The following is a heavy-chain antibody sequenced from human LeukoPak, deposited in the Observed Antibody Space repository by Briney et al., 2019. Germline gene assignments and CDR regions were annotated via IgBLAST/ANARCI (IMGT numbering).Heavy chain of an antibody. V-gene: IGHV3-23*01. CDR2: ISGSGGST. J-gene: IGHJ4*02. CDR3: AKWFTDYYDSSGY. CDR1: GGSFSGYY. Sequence: PSETLSLTCAVYGGSFSGYYWSWIRQPPGKGLEWVSAISGSGGSTYYADSVKGRFTISRDNSKNTLYLQMNSLRAEDTAVYYCAKWFTDYYDSSGYWGQGTLVTVSS. D-gene: IGHD3-22*01.